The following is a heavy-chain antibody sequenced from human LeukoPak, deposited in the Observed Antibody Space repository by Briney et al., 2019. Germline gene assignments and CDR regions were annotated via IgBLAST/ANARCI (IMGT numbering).Heavy chain of an antibody. V-gene: IGHV3-33*01. D-gene: IGHD2-21*02. J-gene: IGHJ4*02. CDR3: ARELVEHHIVVVTASYFDY. CDR2: IWYDGSNK. Sequence: PGRSLRLSCAASGFTFSIYGMHWVRQAPGKGLEWVADIWYDGSNKYYTHSVKGRFTISRDNSKNTLYLQMNSLTAEDTAVYYCARELVEHHIVVVTASYFDYWGEGTLVTVSS. CDR1: GFTFSIYG.